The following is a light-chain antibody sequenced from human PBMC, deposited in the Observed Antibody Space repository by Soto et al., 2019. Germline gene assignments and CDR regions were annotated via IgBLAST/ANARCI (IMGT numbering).Light chain of an antibody. Sequence: ETVLTQPPGTLSLSPGERATLSCRASQSFNSIYLAWYQQKPGQAPRLLIYGASSRATGIPDRFSGSGSGTDFTLTISRLEPENFAVYYCHQYDSWTFGQGTKVDIK. CDR2: GAS. V-gene: IGKV3-20*01. CDR3: HQYDSWT. CDR1: QSFNSIY. J-gene: IGKJ1*01.